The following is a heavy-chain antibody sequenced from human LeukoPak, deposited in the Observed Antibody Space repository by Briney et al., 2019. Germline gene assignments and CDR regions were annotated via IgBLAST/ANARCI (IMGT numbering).Heavy chain of an antibody. V-gene: IGHV1-2*02. CDR2: INPNSGST. Sequence: ASVKVSCTASGYTFTGYYVHWVRRAPGQGPEWMGWINPNSGSTNSAQKFPGRVTLTRDTSISTAYMELTSLRSDDTAVYYCARSLTVTTTPLDYWGQGTLVTVSS. J-gene: IGHJ4*02. D-gene: IGHD4-17*01. CDR3: ARSLTVTTTPLDY. CDR1: GYTFTGYY.